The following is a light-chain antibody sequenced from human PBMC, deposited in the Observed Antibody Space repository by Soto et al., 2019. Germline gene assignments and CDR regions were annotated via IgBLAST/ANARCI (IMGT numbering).Light chain of an antibody. V-gene: IGLV2-23*02. CDR1: SSDVGSYNL. J-gene: IGLJ2*01. CDR3: SSYAGFNTVI. Sequence: QSALTQPASVSGSPGQSITISCTGTSSDVGSYNLVSWYQQHPGKAPKLMMSAVTKRPAGVSSRFSGSKSGNTASLTISGLQAEDEADYYCSSYAGFNTVIFGGGTQLTVL. CDR2: AVT.